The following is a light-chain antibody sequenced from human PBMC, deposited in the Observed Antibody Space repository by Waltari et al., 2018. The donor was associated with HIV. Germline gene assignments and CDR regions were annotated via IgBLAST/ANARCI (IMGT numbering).Light chain of an antibody. CDR1: QSVNSN. J-gene: IGKJ2*02. CDR2: GAS. CDR3: QHYNNWPPWT. V-gene: IGKV3-15*01. Sequence: EIVMTQSLATLSVSPGERATLSCRASQSVNSNLAWYQQKPGQAPRLLIYGASTRATGIPARFSGSGSGTEFTLTISSLQSEDFAVYYCQHYNNWPPWTFGQGTQLEIK.